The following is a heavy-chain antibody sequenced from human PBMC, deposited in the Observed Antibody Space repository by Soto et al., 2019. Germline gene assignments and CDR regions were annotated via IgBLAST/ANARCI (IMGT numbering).Heavy chain of an antibody. D-gene: IGHD2-15*01. J-gene: IGHJ4*02. CDR2: INTYNGAT. V-gene: IGHV1-18*01. Sequence: ASVKVSCKVSGYILITYGISWVRQAPGQGLEWMGWINTYNGATNYAQNLQGRVTMTTDTSTNTAYMELRSLRSDDTAVYYCARYCSGGSCHKGVPDYWGQGTLVTVSS. CDR3: ARYCSGGSCHKGVPDY. CDR1: GYILITYG.